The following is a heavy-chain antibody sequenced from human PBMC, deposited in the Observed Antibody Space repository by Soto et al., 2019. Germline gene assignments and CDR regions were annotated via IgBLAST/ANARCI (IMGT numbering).Heavy chain of an antibody. J-gene: IGHJ6*02. CDR3: GKDVTPGGMDV. CDR2: LNLETGRI. D-gene: IGHD4-17*01. CDR1: GFTLDNFA. Sequence: DVQLVESGGGLVQPGRSLRLSCVASGFTLDNFAMHWVRQAPGKGLEWVSGLNLETGRIGYADSVKGRFTVSRDKAKNSLYLQMNSLRTEDTAVYYCGKDVTPGGMDVWGQGTTVTVSS. V-gene: IGHV3-9*01.